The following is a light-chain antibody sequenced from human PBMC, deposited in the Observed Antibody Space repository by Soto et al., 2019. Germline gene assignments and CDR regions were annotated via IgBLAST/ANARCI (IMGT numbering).Light chain of an antibody. CDR2: DVT. V-gene: IGLV2-14*03. Sequence: QSVLTQPASVSGSPGQSITISCTGTSSDIGAYNYVSWYQQHPGKAPKLIIYDVTNRLAGISSRFSASKSGNTASLTISVLQAEDEADYYCCSYKSSSTLYVFGTGTKLTVL. J-gene: IGLJ1*01. CDR1: SSDIGAYNY. CDR3: CSYKSSSTLYV.